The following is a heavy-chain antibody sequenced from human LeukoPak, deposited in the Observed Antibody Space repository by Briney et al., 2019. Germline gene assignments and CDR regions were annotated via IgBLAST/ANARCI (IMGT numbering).Heavy chain of an antibody. CDR3: ARWYSSSWYYYYGMDV. V-gene: IGHV4-34*01. J-gene: IGHJ6*02. D-gene: IGHD6-13*01. CDR2: INHSGST. Sequence: SETLSLTCAVYGGSFSGYYWSWIRQPPGKGLEWIGEINHSGSTNYNPSLKSRVTISVDTSKNQFSLKLSSATAADTAVYYCARWYSSSWYYYYGMDVWGQGTTVTVSS. CDR1: GGSFSGYY.